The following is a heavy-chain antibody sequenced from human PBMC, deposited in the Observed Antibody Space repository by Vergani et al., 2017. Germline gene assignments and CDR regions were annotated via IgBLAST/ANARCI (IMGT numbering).Heavy chain of an antibody. CDR2: ITHSGST. CDR1: GRSFSGYY. Sequence: QVQVQQWGAGLLKPSETLSLTCAVYGRSFSGYYWSWIRQPPGKGREWIGEITHSGSTNYNPSLKSRVTISVDTSKNQFSLKLSSVTAADTAVYYCARADSRGSDDAFDIWGQGTMVTVSS. V-gene: IGHV4-34*01. CDR3: ARADSRGSDDAFDI. D-gene: IGHD3-22*01. J-gene: IGHJ3*02.